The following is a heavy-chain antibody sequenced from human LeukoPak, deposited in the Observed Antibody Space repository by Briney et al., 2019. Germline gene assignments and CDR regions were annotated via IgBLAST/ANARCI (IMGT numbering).Heavy chain of an antibody. CDR3: ARDMAVVPASHI. J-gene: IGHJ3*02. CDR1: GFTFSTFG. Sequence: GGSLRLSCAASGFAASGFTFSTFGMHWVRQAPGKGLEWVAFIRYDGSNKYYADSVKGRFTISRDNAKNSLYLQMNSLRAEDTAVYYCARDMAVVPASHIWGQGTMVTVSS. D-gene: IGHD2-2*01. V-gene: IGHV3-30*02. CDR2: IRYDGSNK.